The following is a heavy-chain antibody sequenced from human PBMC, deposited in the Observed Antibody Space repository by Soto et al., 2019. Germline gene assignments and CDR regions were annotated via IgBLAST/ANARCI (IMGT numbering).Heavy chain of an antibody. CDR1: RYTISRKA. V-gene: IGHV3-23*01. CDR3: AKHYDFWSGHTYYFDC. J-gene: IGHJ4*02. CDR2: ISGSGGST. D-gene: IGHD3-3*01. Sequence: GGSLTLYCAASRYTISRKAMSWCRQVPGKWLEWVSRISGSGGSTYHADSVKGRFTISRDNSKNTLYLQMNSLRAEDTAVYYCAKHYDFWSGHTYYFDCWGQGTLVTVSS.